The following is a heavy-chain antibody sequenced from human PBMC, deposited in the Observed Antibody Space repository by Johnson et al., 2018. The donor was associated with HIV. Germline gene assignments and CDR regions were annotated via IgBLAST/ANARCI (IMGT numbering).Heavy chain of an antibody. CDR1: GFTFSSYA. CDR2: ISGRGGST. J-gene: IGHJ3*02. V-gene: IGHV3-23*04. Sequence: VQLVESGGGLIQPGGSLRLSCAASGFTFSSYAMSWVRQAPGKGLEWVSAISGRGGSTYYADSVKGRFTISRDNSKNTLYLQMNSLRAEDTAVYYCARDGNEYSSSDGAFDIWGQGIMVTVSS. D-gene: IGHD6-6*01. CDR3: ARDGNEYSSSDGAFDI.